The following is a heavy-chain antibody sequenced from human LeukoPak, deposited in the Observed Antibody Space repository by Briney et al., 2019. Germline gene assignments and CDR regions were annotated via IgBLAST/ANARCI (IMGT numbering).Heavy chain of an antibody. CDR3: AKGYYYGSGNLRLYYFDS. D-gene: IGHD3-10*01. CDR1: GYTFTSYD. J-gene: IGHJ4*02. CDR2: MNPNSGNT. V-gene: IGHV1-8*01. Sequence: ASVTVSCKASGYTFTSYDINWVRQATGQGLEWMGWMNPNSGNTGYAQKFQGRVTMTRNTSISTAYMELNSLRAEDTAVYYCAKGYYYGSGNLRLYYFDSWGQGALVTVSS.